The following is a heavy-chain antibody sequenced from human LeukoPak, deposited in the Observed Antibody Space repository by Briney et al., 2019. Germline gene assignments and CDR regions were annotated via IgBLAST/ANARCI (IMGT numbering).Heavy chain of an antibody. D-gene: IGHD3-16*01. CDR1: GFTFSIYT. Sequence: GRSLRLSCSASGFTFSIYTMYWVRQAPGKGLEYISTIGGSGNGYSTYYADSVKGRSTISRDNSKSTLYLQMSSLRTEDTAVYYCVKDFGRVLGTPDYWGQGTLVTVSS. V-gene: IGHV3-64D*06. CDR3: VKDFGRVLGTPDY. J-gene: IGHJ4*02. CDR2: IGGSGNGYST.